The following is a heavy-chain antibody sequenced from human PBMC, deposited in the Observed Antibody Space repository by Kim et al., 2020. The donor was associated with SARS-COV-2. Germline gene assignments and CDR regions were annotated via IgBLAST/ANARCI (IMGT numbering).Heavy chain of an antibody. J-gene: IGHJ6*02. Sequence: GGSLRLSCAASGFTFSSYGMHWVRQAPGKGLEWVAVISYDGSNKYYADSVKGRFTISRDNSKNTLYLQMNSLRAEDTAVYYCAKGGWIQLWSMLEAPDLDYYYGMDVWGQGTTVTVSS. CDR3: AKGGWIQLWSMLEAPDLDYYYGMDV. D-gene: IGHD5-18*01. CDR1: GFTFSSYG. CDR2: ISYDGSNK. V-gene: IGHV3-30*18.